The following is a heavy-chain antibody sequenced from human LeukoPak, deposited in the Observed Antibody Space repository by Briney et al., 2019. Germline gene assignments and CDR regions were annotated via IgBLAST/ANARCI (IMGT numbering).Heavy chain of an antibody. CDR2: IYYSGST. V-gene: IGHV4-59*01. Sequence: SETLSLTCTVSGDSISSYYWSWIRQPPGKGLEWIGYIYYSGSTNYNPSLKSRVTISVDTSKSQFSLKLSSVTAADTAVYYCAADYSGSLPLLYWGRGTLVTVSS. CDR1: GDSISSYY. D-gene: IGHD1-26*01. J-gene: IGHJ2*01. CDR3: AADYSGSLPLLY.